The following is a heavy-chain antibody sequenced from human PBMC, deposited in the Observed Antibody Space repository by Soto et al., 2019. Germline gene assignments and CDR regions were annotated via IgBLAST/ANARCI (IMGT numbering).Heavy chain of an antibody. V-gene: IGHV4-61*01. CDR3: ARVNVYYFDY. D-gene: IGHD3-10*02. J-gene: IGHJ4*02. Sequence: SETLSLTCTVSGGSVSSGSYYWSWTRQPPGKGLEWIGYIYYSGSTNYNPSLKSRVTISVDTSKNQFSLKLSSVTAADTAVYYCARVNVYYFDYWGQGTLVTVSS. CDR2: IYYSGST. CDR1: GGSVSSGSYY.